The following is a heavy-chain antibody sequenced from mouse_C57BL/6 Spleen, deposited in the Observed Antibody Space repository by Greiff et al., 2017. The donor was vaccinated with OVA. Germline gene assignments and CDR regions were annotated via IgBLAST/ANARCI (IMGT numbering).Heavy chain of an antibody. CDR2: IYPGSGNT. D-gene: IGHD3-2*02. CDR3: ARDSSGYAMDY. CDR1: GYSFTASS. V-gene: IGHV1-76*01. Sequence: QVQLLDSGPELVRPGASVTLSCKASGYSFTASSINWVKQRPGQGLEWIARIYPGSGNTYYNEKFKGKATLTAEKSSSTAYMQLSSLTSEDSAVYFCARDSSGYAMDYWGQGTSVTVSS. J-gene: IGHJ4*01.